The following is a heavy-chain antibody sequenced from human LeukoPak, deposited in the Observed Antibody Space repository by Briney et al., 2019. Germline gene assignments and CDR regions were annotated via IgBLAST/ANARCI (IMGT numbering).Heavy chain of an antibody. CDR2: IYPGDYET. D-gene: IGHD2-21*02. Sequence: GESLKISCEGSGYSFSNYWIGWVRQMPGKGLEWMGIIYPGDYETRYSPSFQGLVTISVDKSISTAYQQWGSLKASDTAMYYCAIPPGYCGNDCSFDHWGQGTLVTVSS. CDR1: GYSFSNYW. V-gene: IGHV5-51*01. CDR3: AIPPGYCGNDCSFDH. J-gene: IGHJ4*02.